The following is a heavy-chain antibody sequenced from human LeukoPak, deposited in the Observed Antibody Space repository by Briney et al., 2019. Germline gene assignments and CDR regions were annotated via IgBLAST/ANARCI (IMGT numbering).Heavy chain of an antibody. V-gene: IGHV3-11*01. CDR1: GFTFSDYY. Sequence: ESGGSLRLSCAASGFTFSDYYMSWSRQAPGKGPEWLSYISSSGSTIYYADSVKGRFTISRDNAKNSLYLQMNSLRAEDTAVYYCARFYYGSGRPTQLDYWGQGTLVTVSS. J-gene: IGHJ4*02. D-gene: IGHD3-10*01. CDR3: ARFYYGSGRPTQLDY. CDR2: ISSSGSTI.